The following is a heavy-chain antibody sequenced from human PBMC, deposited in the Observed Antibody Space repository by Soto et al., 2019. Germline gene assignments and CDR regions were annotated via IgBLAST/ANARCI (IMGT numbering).Heavy chain of an antibody. CDR3: VTSRVSIAVAGETEYYFDY. V-gene: IGHV1-2*04. Sequence: QVQLVQSGAEVKKPGASVKVSCKASGYTFTGYYIHWVRQAPGQGLEWMGWFNPNNGGTNYAQNFQGWVTMTRDTSISTAYMELSRLRSDDTAVYYCVTSRVSIAVAGETEYYFDYWGQGTLVTVSS. CDR1: GYTFTGYY. J-gene: IGHJ4*02. CDR2: FNPNNGGT. D-gene: IGHD6-19*01.